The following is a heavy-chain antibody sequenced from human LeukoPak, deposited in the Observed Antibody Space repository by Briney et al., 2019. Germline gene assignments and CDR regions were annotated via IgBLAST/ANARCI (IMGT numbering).Heavy chain of an antibody. D-gene: IGHD3-10*01. Sequence: ASVKVSCKASGYTFTSYAMNWVRQAPGQGLEWMGWINTNTGNPTYAQGFTGRFVFSLDTSVSTAYLQISSLKAEDTAVYYCARGSLLWFGELFQNDYWGQGTLVTASS. J-gene: IGHJ4*02. CDR3: ARGSLLWFGELFQNDY. CDR2: INTNTGNP. CDR1: GYTFTSYA. V-gene: IGHV7-4-1*02.